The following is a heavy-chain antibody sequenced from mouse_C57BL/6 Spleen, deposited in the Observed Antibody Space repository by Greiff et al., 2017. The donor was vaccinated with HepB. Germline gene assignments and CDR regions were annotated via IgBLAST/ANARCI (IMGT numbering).Heavy chain of an antibody. D-gene: IGHD2-12*01. CDR3: AFVFYRYDYDRGYDWLSSGR. Sequence: VLLQQSGPGLVAPLSSLPIPCTASGYSLTSYAMSWVRQPPGKGLEWLGVIWTGGGTNYNSAHKSRLTISNDNSTSQVSLKMNRRHTDDTARYYDAFVFYRYDYDRGYDWLSSGRWGQGTPLTVSP. V-gene: IGHV2-9-1*01. CDR1: GYSLTSYA. CDR2: IWTGGGT. J-gene: IGHJ2*01.